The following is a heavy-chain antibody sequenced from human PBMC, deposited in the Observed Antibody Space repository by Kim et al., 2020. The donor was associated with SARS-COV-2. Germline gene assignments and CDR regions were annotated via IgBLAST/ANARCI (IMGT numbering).Heavy chain of an antibody. Sequence: DSDKSRFTISRDNAKNSLYLQMNSLRAEDTALYYCAKATLAAVAYYYFDYWGQGTLVTVSS. J-gene: IGHJ4*02. D-gene: IGHD6-19*01. V-gene: IGHV3-9*01. CDR3: AKATLAAVAYYYFDY.